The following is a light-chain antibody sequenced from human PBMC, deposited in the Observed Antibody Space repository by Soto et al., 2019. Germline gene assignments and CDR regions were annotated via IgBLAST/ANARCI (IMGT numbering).Light chain of an antibody. CDR2: EVS. Sequence: QAVLTQPPSASGSPGQSVTICCTGTSSDVGGYNYVSWYQQHPGKAPKLMIYEVSKRPSGVPDRFSGSKSGNTASLTVSGLQAEDEADYYCSSYAGSNNFVVFGGGTQLTVL. V-gene: IGLV2-8*01. CDR1: SSDVGGYNY. J-gene: IGLJ2*01. CDR3: SSYAGSNNFVV.